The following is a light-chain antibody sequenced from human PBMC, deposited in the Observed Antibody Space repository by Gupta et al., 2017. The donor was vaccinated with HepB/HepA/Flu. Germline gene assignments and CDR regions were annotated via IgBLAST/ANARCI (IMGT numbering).Light chain of an antibody. CDR1: ETVTSH. CDR3: QQYDNWPLT. CDR2: GAS. V-gene: IGKV3-15*01. Sequence: VMTQSPATLSVSPGERVTLSCRASETVTSHLAWYQQKPGQAPRLLIYGASIRATGIPTKFSGSGSRTEFTLTISSLQSEDSAVYYCQQYDNWPLTFGGGTKVEIK. J-gene: IGKJ4*01.